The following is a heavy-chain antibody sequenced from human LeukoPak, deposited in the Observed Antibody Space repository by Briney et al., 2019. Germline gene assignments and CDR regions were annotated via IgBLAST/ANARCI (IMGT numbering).Heavy chain of an antibody. J-gene: IGHJ6*03. Sequence: PGESLRLSCAASGFTFTSYGIHWVRQAPGKGLEWVSFIRYDGTNQYYAASVEGRFTISRDNSKNTLYLQMNSLRAEDTAVYYCARGAEGCSSTGCPPPVFYYYYYMDVWGKGTTVTVSS. CDR3: ARGAEGCSSTGCPPPVFYYYYYMDV. CDR2: IRYDGTNQ. CDR1: GFTFTSYG. D-gene: IGHD2-2*01. V-gene: IGHV3-30*02.